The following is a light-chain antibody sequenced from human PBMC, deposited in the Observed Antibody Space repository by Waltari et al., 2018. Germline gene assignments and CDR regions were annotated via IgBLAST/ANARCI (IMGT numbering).Light chain of an antibody. CDR2: DAS. CDR1: QSVRSS. J-gene: IGKJ3*01. CDR3: QHRGHWPPDAT. Sequence: EIVLTQSPATLSLSPGERATLSCRASQSVRSSLAWYQQKPGQSPRLLIYDASNRATGIPARFSGSGSGTDFTLTISSLEPEDFAVYYCQHRGHWPPDATFGPGTKVEIK. V-gene: IGKV3-11*01.